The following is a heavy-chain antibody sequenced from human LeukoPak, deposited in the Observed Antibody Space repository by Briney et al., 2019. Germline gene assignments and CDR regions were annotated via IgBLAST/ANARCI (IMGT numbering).Heavy chain of an antibody. CDR2: ISSNGGST. V-gene: IGHV3-64D*06. CDR3: VKEGDYGYYCEY. J-gene: IGHJ4*02. Sequence: AGGSLRLSCSASRFTFSSYAMHWLRQAPGKGLEYVSTISSNGGSTYYADSVKGRFTISRDDSKNTLYLRMSSLRAEDTAVYYCVKEGDYGYYCEYWGQGTLVTVSS. D-gene: IGHD3-16*01. CDR1: RFTFSSYA.